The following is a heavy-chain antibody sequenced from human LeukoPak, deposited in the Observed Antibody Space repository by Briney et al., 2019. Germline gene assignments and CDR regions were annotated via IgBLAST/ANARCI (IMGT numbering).Heavy chain of an antibody. D-gene: IGHD3-3*01. CDR1: GYTFTSYG. CDR2: ISAYNGNT. J-gene: IGHJ6*03. CDR3: ARYGGDFWSLRPVYYYYMDV. V-gene: IGHV1-18*01. Sequence: ASVKVSCKASGYTFTSYGISWVRQAPGQGLEWMGWISAYNGNTNYAQKLQGRVTMTTDTSTSTAYMELRSLRSDDTAVYYCARYGGDFWSLRPVYYYYMDVWGKGTTVTVSS.